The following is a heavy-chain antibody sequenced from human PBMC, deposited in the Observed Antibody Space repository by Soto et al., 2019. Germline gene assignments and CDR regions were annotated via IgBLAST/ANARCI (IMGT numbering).Heavy chain of an antibody. Sequence: PSETLSLTCTVSGGSISSGGYYWSWIRQHPGKGLEWIGYIYYSGSTYYNPSLKSRVTISVDTSKNQFSLKLSSVTAADTAVYYCARTRADYYGSGSYYLDYWGQGTLVTVSS. J-gene: IGHJ4*02. CDR2: IYYSGST. CDR3: ARTRADYYGSGSYYLDY. V-gene: IGHV4-31*03. CDR1: GGSISSGGYY. D-gene: IGHD3-10*01.